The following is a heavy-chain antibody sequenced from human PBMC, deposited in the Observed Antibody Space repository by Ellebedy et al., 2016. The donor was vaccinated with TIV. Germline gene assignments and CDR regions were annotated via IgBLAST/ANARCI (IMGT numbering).Heavy chain of an antibody. CDR2: IYTRGST. V-gene: IGHV4-4*07. J-gene: IGHJ4*02. CDR1: GASMTSFY. Sequence: MPSDTLSLTCSVSGASMTSFYWSWIRQPAGKGLEWIERIYTRGSTNFNPSLNSRVTMSGDTSKNQFSLRLSSVTAAYTAVYYCATSTTWTAYDCWGQGTLVTVSS. CDR3: ATSTTWTAYDC. D-gene: IGHD6-13*01.